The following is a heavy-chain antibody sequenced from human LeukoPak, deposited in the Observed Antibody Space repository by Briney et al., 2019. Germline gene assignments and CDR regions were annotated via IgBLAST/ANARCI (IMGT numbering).Heavy chain of an antibody. V-gene: IGHV3-23*01. CDR1: GFTFSSYA. J-gene: IGHJ5*02. CDR3: ARDSGGFRGVIS. CDR2: ISGSGGST. Sequence: AGGSLRLSCAASGFTFSSYAMSWVRQAPGKGLEWVSAISGSGGSTYYADSVKGRFTISRDNAKNSLYLQMNSLRAEDTAVYYCARDSGGFRGVISWGQGALVTVSS. D-gene: IGHD3-10*01.